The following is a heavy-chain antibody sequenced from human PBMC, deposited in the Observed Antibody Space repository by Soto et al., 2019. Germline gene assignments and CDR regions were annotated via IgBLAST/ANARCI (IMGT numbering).Heavy chain of an antibody. CDR2: INSDGSST. CDR1: GFTFSSYW. J-gene: IGHJ4*02. Sequence: EMQLVESGGGLVQPGGSLRLSCAASGFTFSSYWMHWVRQAPGKGLVWVSRINSDGSSTSYADSVKGRFTISRDNAKNTLYLQMNSLRAEDTAVYYSVRTSLVVAAATREDYWGQGTLVTVSS. D-gene: IGHD2-15*01. V-gene: IGHV3-74*01. CDR3: VRTSLVVAAATREDY.